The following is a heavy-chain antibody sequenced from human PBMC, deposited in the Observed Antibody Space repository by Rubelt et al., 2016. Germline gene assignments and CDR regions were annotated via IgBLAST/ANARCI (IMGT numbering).Heavy chain of an antibody. Sequence: GWISAYNGNTNYAQKLQGRVTMTTDTSTSTAYMELSSLRSEDTAVYYCATRALHYWGQGTLVTVSS. CDR3: ATRALHY. CDR2: ISAYNGNT. D-gene: IGHD1/OR15-1a*01. V-gene: IGHV1-18*01. J-gene: IGHJ4*02.